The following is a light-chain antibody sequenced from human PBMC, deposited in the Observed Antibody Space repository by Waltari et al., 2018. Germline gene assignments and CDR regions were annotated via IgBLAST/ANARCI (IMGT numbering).Light chain of an antibody. V-gene: IGKV3-11*01. CDR1: QSVGTY. Sequence: EIVLTQSPATLSLSPGETATLSCRASQSVGTYLAWYQQKPGQAPRLLIHDASNRATGIPDRFRGSGSGTDFTLTISSLEPEDFALYYCQQRSSWTPHTFGQGARLEIK. CDR3: QQRSSWTPHT. J-gene: IGKJ2*01. CDR2: DAS.